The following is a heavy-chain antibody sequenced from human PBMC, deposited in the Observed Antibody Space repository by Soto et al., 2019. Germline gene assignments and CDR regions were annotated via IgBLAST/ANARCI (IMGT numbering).Heavy chain of an antibody. CDR2: IYSGGSRI. D-gene: IGHD6-19*01. J-gene: IGHJ4*02. CDR3: AARVRSSGWYADYDY. Sequence: PGGSLRLSCAASGFTVTSNYMSWVRQAPGKGPEWVSVIYSGGSRIYYADSVKGRFTVSRDNSKNTVYLHMNSLRAEDTAVYYCAARVRSSGWYADYDYWGQGALVTVSS. CDR1: GFTVTSNY. V-gene: IGHV3-53*01.